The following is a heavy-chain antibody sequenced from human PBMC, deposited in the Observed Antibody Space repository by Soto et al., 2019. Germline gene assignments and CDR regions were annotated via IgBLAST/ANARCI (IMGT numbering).Heavy chain of an antibody. Sequence: GGSLRLSCAASAFTFRNYAMSWVRQAPGKGLEWVSAIGDSGATTYYADSVKGRFTISRDNSKNTLYLQMNNLRAEDTAFYYCAKDRSSTSCYGFDYWGPGALVTVAS. V-gene: IGHV3-23*01. CDR2: IGDSGATT. J-gene: IGHJ4*02. D-gene: IGHD2-2*01. CDR3: AKDRSSTSCYGFDY. CDR1: AFTFRNYA.